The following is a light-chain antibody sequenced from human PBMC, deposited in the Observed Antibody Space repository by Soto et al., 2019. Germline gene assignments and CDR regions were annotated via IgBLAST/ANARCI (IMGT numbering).Light chain of an antibody. J-gene: IGLJ2*01. CDR2: DVS. Sequence: QSALTQPRSVSGSPGQSVTISCTGTSSDVGNYNYVSWYQRHPGKAPQLIIYDVSKRPSGVPDRFSGSKSGNTASLTISGLQAEDEADFYCCSYAGDYTLLFGGGTKVTVL. CDR1: SSDVGNYNY. CDR3: CSYAGDYTLL. V-gene: IGLV2-11*01.